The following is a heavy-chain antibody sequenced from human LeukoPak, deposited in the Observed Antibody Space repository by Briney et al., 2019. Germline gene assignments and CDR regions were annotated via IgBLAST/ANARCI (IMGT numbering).Heavy chain of an antibody. D-gene: IGHD3-10*02. CDR2: IISISSTI. V-gene: IGHV3-48*01. CDR3: AELGITMIGGV. CDR1: GFTSSSYT. Sequence: PRGSLRLSCAPSGFTSSSYTMNWVRPAPGKGLEWVSYIISISSTIYYADSVKGRFTISRDNAKNSLYLQMNSLRAEDTAVYYCAELGITMIGGVWGKGTTVTISS. J-gene: IGHJ6*04.